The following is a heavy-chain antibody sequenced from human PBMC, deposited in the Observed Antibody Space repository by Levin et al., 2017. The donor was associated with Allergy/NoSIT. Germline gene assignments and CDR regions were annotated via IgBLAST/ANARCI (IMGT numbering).Heavy chain of an antibody. CDR3: TSARDYYYDSSGYYYGTADY. V-gene: IGHV3-49*03. J-gene: IGHJ4*02. CDR2: IRSKAYGGTT. D-gene: IGHD3-22*01. Sequence: PGESLKISCTASGFTFGDYAMSWFRQAPGKGLEWVGFIRSKAYGGTTEYAASVKGRFTISRDDSKSIAYLQMNSLKTEVTAVYYCTSARDYYYDSSGYYYGTADYWGQGTLVTVSS. CDR1: GFTFGDYA.